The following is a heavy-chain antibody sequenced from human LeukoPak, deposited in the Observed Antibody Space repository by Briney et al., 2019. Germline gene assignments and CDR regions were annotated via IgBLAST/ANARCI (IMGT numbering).Heavy chain of an antibody. J-gene: IGHJ4*02. V-gene: IGHV3-23*01. CDR3: AKDVMATVTSGGYFFDS. CDR2: ISGSGGST. CDR1: GFAFSSYV. Sequence: KTGGSLRLSCAASGFAFSSYVMSWVRQAPGKGLEWVSAISGSGGSTYYADSVKGRFTISRDSSKHTLYLQMNSLRAEDTALYYCAKDVMATVTSGGYFFDSWGQGTLVIVSS. D-gene: IGHD5-12*01.